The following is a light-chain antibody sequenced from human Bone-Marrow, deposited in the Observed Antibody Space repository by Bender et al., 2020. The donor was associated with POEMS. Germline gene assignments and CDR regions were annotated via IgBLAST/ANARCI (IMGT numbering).Light chain of an antibody. Sequence: QSALTQPASVSGSPGQSITISCTGISSDVGGYRLVSWYQKHPGKAPKLIIYESLKRPSGVSNRFSASTSGNTASLTISGLQADDEADYYCCSYTISSTYVFGTGTKVTVL. CDR2: ESL. CDR1: SSDVGGYRL. J-gene: IGLJ1*01. V-gene: IGLV2-14*02. CDR3: CSYTISSTYV.